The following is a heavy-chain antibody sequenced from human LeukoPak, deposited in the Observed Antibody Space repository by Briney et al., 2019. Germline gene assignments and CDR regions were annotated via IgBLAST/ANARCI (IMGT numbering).Heavy chain of an antibody. CDR1: GGSISSYY. CDR2: IYYSGST. CDR3: AGSPYSSSPSTIDY. J-gene: IGHJ4*02. V-gene: IGHV4-59*01. D-gene: IGHD6-6*01. Sequence: SETLSLTCTVSGGSISSYYWSWIRQPPGKGLEWIGYIYYSGSTNYDPSLKSRVTISVDTSKNQFSLKLSSVTAADTAVYYCAGSPYSSSPSTIDYWGQGTLVTVSS.